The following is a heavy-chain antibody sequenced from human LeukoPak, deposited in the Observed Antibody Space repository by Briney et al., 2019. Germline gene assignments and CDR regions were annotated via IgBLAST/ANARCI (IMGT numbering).Heavy chain of an antibody. CDR1: GFRFSRYW. D-gene: IGHD2-2*01. V-gene: IGHV3-7*03. Sequence: GGSLRLSCAASGFRFSRYWMTWVRQAPGKGLEWVANIKQDGSEKYYVDSVKGRFTISRDNAKNSLYLQMNSLRAEDTAVYYCARDNIVVVPATMTMGYYYYGMDVWGKGTTVTVSS. J-gene: IGHJ6*04. CDR3: ARDNIVVVPATMTMGYYYYGMDV. CDR2: IKQDGSEK.